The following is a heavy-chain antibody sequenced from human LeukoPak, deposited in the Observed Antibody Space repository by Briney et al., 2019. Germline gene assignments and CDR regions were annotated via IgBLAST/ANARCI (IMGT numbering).Heavy chain of an antibody. J-gene: IGHJ6*02. V-gene: IGHV4-34*01. CDR2: INHSGST. Sequence: SETLSLTCAVYGGSFSGYYWSWIRQPPGKGLEWIGEINHSGSTNYNPSLKSRVTIAVDTSKNQFSLKLSSVTAADTAVYYCARGAVWQLVRFYYGMDAWGQGTTATVSS. D-gene: IGHD6-13*01. CDR1: GGSFSGYY. CDR3: ARGAVWQLVRFYYGMDA.